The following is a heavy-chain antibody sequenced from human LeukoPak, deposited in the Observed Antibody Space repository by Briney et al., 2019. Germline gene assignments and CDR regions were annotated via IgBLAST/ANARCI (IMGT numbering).Heavy chain of an antibody. CDR2: ISTYNDNT. Sequence: ASVKVSCKASGYTFTSYDISWVRQAPGQGLEWMGWISTYNDNTHYAQKLQGRVTMTADTSTSTVYMELKSLRSDDTAVYYCARIQSRIIAARPGNPAFDYWGRGTLVTVSS. CDR1: GYTFTSYD. J-gene: IGHJ4*02. D-gene: IGHD6-6*01. V-gene: IGHV1-18*01. CDR3: ARIQSRIIAARPGNPAFDY.